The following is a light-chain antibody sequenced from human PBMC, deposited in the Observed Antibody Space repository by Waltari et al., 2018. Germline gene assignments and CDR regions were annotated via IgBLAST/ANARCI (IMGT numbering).Light chain of an antibody. CDR1: SSDVGGYHY. CDR3: SSYTSSSTFV. V-gene: IGLV2-14*01. CDR2: DVS. Sequence: SALTQPASVSGSPGQSITISCTGTSSDVGGYHYVSWYQQHPGKAPKLMIYDVSKRPSGVSNRFSGSKSGNTASLTISGLQAEDEADYYCSSYTSSSTFVFGTGTKVTVL. J-gene: IGLJ1*01.